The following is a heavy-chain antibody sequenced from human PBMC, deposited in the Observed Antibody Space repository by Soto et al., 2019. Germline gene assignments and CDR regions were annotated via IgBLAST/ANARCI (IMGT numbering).Heavy chain of an antibody. CDR2: ISGSGGST. CDR3: IVATIDKYYYYGMDV. CDR1: GFTFSSYA. D-gene: IGHD5-12*01. V-gene: IGHV3-23*01. Sequence: GGSLRLSCAASGFTFSSYAMSWVRQAPGKGLEWVSAISGSGGSTYYADXVXXXXXXXXDNXKNTLYLQMNSLRAEDTAVYYCIVATIDKYYYYGMDVWGQGTTVTVSS. J-gene: IGHJ6*02.